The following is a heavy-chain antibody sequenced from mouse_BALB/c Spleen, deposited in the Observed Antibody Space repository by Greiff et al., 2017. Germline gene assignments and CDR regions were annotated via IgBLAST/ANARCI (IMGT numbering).Heavy chain of an antibody. CDR2: ISYSGST. J-gene: IGHJ3*01. CDR3: ARYEGWLLPFAY. V-gene: IGHV3-8*02. Sequence: VQLQQSGPSLVKPSQTLSLTCSVTGDSITSGYWNWIRKFPGNKLEYMGYISYSGSTYYNPSLKSRISITRDTSKNQYYLQLNSVTTEDTATYYCARYEGWLLPFAYWGQGTLVTVSA. CDR1: GDSITSGY. D-gene: IGHD2-3*01.